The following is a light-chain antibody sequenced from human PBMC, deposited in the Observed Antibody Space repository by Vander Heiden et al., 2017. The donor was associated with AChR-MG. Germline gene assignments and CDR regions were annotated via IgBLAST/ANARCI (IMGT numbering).Light chain of an antibody. CDR2: EVS. CDR1: ESLLHSGGKTY. CDR3: MQGISHT. J-gene: IGKJ2*01. V-gene: IGKV2-29*02. Sequence: IVMTQTPLSVSVTPGQPASISCKSSESLLHSGGKTYLHWYLQRPGQSPHLLIYEVSSRFSGVPDRFSGSGSETDFTLKISRVEAEDVGVYHCMQGISHTFGQGTKLELK.